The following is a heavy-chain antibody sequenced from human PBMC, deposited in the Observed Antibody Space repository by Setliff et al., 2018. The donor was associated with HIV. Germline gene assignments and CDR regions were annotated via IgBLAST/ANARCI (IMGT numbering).Heavy chain of an antibody. CDR3: ARRVILSYGYYFDY. Sequence: SETLSLTCTVSGGSISSSSYYWGWIRQPPGKGLEWIGSIYYSGSTYYNPSLKSRVTISVDTSKNQFSLKLSSVTAADTAVYHCARRVILSYGYYFDYWGQGTLVTVSS. D-gene: IGHD3-16*02. V-gene: IGHV4-39*01. CDR1: GGSISSSSYY. CDR2: IYYSGST. J-gene: IGHJ4*02.